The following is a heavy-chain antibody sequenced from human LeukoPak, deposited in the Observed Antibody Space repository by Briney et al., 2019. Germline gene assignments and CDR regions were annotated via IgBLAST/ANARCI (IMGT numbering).Heavy chain of an antibody. CDR2: ISAYNGNT. D-gene: IGHD6-19*01. V-gene: IGHV1-18*04. Sequence: GASVKVSCKASGYTFTSYGISWVRQAPGQGLEWMGWISAYNGNTNYAQKLQGRVTMTTDTSTSTAYMERRSLRSDDTAVYYCARYNGYSSGWYVPNPTFDYWGQGTLVTVSS. CDR1: GYTFTSYG. J-gene: IGHJ4*02. CDR3: ARYNGYSSGWYVPNPTFDY.